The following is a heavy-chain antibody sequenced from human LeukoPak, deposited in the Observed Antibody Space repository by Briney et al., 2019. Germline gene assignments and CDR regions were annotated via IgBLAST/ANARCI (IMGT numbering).Heavy chain of an antibody. CDR3: ARGLIAAAGTFNY. J-gene: IGHJ4*02. Sequence: ASVKVSCKASGYTFTGYYMHWVRQAPGQGLEWMGWINPNSGGTNYAQKFQGRVTMTRDTSISTAYMELSRLRPDDTAVYYCARGLIAAAGTFNYWGQGTLVTVSS. D-gene: IGHD6-13*01. CDR1: GYTFTGYY. CDR2: INPNSGGT. V-gene: IGHV1-2*02.